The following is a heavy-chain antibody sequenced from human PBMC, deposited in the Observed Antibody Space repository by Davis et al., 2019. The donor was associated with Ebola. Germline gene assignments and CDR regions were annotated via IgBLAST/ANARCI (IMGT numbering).Heavy chain of an antibody. J-gene: IGHJ4*02. Sequence: GESLKISCGAFGFSFSNYAMNWLRQAPGKGLQWISYISSSSDTIYYADALSGRFNISRDNAKNSLYLQMNRLSDEDTAVYYCARDLLIPAGRFNFDYWGQGTLVTVSS. CDR2: ISSSSDTI. D-gene: IGHD2-2*01. CDR1: GFSFSNYA. V-gene: IGHV3-48*02. CDR3: ARDLLIPAGRFNFDY.